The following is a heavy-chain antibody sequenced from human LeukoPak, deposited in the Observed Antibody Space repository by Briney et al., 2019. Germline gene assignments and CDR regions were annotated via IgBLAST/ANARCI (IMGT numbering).Heavy chain of an antibody. V-gene: IGHV3-7*01. CDR3: ARDRGYSTFDY. Sequence: GGSLRLSCAASGFTFSNYWMSWVSQAPGKGLEWVANIDQDGSEINYVDSVKGRFTISRDNAKNSLYLQMDSLRAEDTAVYYCARDRGYSTFDYWGQGTLVTVSS. CDR2: IDQDGSEI. CDR1: GFTFSNYW. D-gene: IGHD3-22*01. J-gene: IGHJ4*02.